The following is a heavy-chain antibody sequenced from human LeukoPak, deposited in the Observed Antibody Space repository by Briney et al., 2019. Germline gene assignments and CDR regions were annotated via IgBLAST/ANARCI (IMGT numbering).Heavy chain of an antibody. CDR2: IYYSGST. J-gene: IGHJ3*02. D-gene: IGHD2-15*01. Sequence: SETLSLTCTVSGGSISSSSYYWGWIRQPPGKGLEWIGSIYYSGSTYYNPSLKSRVTISVDTSKNQFSLKLSSVTAADTAVYYCARIYCSGGSCYSGGSAFDIWGQGTMVTVSS. V-gene: IGHV4-39*07. CDR3: ARIYCSGGSCYSGGSAFDI. CDR1: GGSISSSSYY.